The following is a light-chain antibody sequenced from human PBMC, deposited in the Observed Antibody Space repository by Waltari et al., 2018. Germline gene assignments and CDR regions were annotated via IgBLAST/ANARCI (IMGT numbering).Light chain of an antibody. CDR1: QSVSSSY. CDR3: QQYGNSRDT. J-gene: IGKJ2*01. CDR2: DAS. Sequence: DIVLTQSPGTLSLSPGERATLSCRASQSVSSSYLAWYQHKPGQAPRLLIYDASSRATGIPDRFSGSGSGTDFTLTISGLEPEDFAVYYCQQYGNSRDTFGQGTKLEIK. V-gene: IGKV3-20*01.